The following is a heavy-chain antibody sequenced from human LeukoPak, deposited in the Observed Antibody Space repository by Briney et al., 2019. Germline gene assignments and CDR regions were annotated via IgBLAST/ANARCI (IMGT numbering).Heavy chain of an antibody. CDR3: AKDRSSGWYHSHEIDY. Sequence: GGSLRLSCAASGFTFSSYEMNWVRQAPGKGLEWVSYISSSGSTIYYADSVKGRFTISRDNAKNSLYLQMNSLRAEDTAVYYCAKDRSSGWYHSHEIDYWGQGTLVTVSS. D-gene: IGHD6-19*01. J-gene: IGHJ4*02. CDR1: GFTFSSYE. V-gene: IGHV3-48*03. CDR2: ISSSGSTI.